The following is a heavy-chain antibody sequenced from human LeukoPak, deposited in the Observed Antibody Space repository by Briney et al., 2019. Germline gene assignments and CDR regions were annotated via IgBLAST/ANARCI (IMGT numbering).Heavy chain of an antibody. CDR1: TYTFTSYG. CDR3: ARVLGSPYYYDSSAYLDY. J-gene: IGHJ4*02. V-gene: IGHV1-18*01. Sequence: RASVKVSCKASTYTFTSYGISWVRQAPGQGLEWMGWISAYNGNTNYAQKLQGRVTMTTDTSTSTAYMELRSLRSGDTAVYYCARVLGSPYYYDSSAYLDYWGQGTLVTVSS. CDR2: ISAYNGNT. D-gene: IGHD3-22*01.